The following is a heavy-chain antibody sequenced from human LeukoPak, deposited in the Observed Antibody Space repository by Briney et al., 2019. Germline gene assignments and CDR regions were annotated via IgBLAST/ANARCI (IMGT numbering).Heavy chain of an antibody. Sequence: PSETLSLTCTVSGGSISSSSYYWGWIRQPPGKGLEWIGSIYYSGSTYYNPSLKSRVTISVDTSKNQFSLKLSSVTAADTAVYYCARDGGYSSSWYPFDYWGQGTLVTVSS. CDR2: IYYSGST. J-gene: IGHJ4*02. CDR1: GGSISSSSYY. V-gene: IGHV4-39*07. D-gene: IGHD6-13*01. CDR3: ARDGGYSSSWYPFDY.